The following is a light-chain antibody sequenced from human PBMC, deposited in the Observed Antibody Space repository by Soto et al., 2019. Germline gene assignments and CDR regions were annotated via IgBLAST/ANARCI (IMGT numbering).Light chain of an antibody. CDR1: QSVSSSY. CDR2: GAS. Sequence: EIVLTQSPGTLSLSPGERATLSCRASQSVSSSYLAWYQQKPGQAPRLLIYGASSRATAISDSFSGSGSGKALTLTISRLEPEDVAVYYCQQYGSSPSFVSGTKVDIK. V-gene: IGKV3-20*01. CDR3: QQYGSSPS. J-gene: IGKJ3*01.